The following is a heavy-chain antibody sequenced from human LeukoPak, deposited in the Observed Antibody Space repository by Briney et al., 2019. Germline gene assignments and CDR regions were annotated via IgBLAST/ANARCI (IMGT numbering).Heavy chain of an antibody. CDR3: ARGASRADY. Sequence: GGSLRLSCAASGFTFSSYNMNWVRQAPGKRPEWFSSISSSSSYIYYADSVKGRFTISRDNAKNSLYLQMNSLRAEDTALYYCARGASRADYWGQGTLATVSS. CDR1: GFTFSSYN. CDR2: ISSSSSYI. J-gene: IGHJ4*02. V-gene: IGHV3-21*01.